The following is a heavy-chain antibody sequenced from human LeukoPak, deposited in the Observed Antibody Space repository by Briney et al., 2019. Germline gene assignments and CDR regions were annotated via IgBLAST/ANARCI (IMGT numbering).Heavy chain of an antibody. D-gene: IGHD3-10*01. CDR1: GGSISSGDYY. V-gene: IGHV4-30-4*01. CDR3: ARVFDYSSGSYYYYGMDV. Sequence: PSQTLSLTCTVSGGSISSGDYYWSWIRQPPGKGLEWIGYIYYSGSTYYNPSLKSRVTISVDTSKNQFSLKLSSVTAADTAVYYCARVFDYSSGSYYYYGMDVWGQGTTVTVSS. CDR2: IYYSGST. J-gene: IGHJ6*02.